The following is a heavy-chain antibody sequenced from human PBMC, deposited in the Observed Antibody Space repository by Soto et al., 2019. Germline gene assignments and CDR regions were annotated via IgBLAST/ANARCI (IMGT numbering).Heavy chain of an antibody. CDR2: IHWDYDK. Sequence: QITLKESGPTLVKPTQTLTLTCTFSGFSLTTSGVAVGWIRQPPGKALEWLALIHWDYDKRYSPSLKSRPTISKDTSKNQVVITMTNMDPADTATYYCAYRIWEVFDYWGQGTLVTVSS. J-gene: IGHJ4*02. CDR1: GFSLTTSGVA. CDR3: AYRIWEVFDY. V-gene: IGHV2-5*02. D-gene: IGHD1-26*01.